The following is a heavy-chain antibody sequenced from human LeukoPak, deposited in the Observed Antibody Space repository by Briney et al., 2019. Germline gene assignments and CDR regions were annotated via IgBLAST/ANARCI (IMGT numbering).Heavy chain of an antibody. CDR3: ASTDTAMAPFDY. CDR2: IYSGGST. D-gene: IGHD5-18*01. V-gene: IGHV3-53*01. CDR1: GFTFSAYE. J-gene: IGHJ4*02. Sequence: PGGSLRLSCVVSGFTFSAYEMNWVRQAPGKGLEWVSVIYSGGSTYYADSVKGRFTISRDNSKNTLYLQMNSLRAEDTAVYYCASTDTAMAPFDYWGQGTLVTVSS.